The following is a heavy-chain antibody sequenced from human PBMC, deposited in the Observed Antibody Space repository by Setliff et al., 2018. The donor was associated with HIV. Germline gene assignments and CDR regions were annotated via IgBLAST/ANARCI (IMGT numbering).Heavy chain of an antibody. J-gene: IGHJ3*02. Sequence: PGGSLRLSCAASGFTFIDYALNWVRQSPGKGLEWVSSISSSGSYIYCAGSLRGRFTISRDYASNSLYLEMNSLRVEDTAIYYCARSRSTRDAFDIWGQGTMVTVSS. CDR2: ISSSGSYI. D-gene: IGHD1-1*01. V-gene: IGHV3-21*01. CDR3: ARSRSTRDAFDI. CDR1: GFTFIDYA.